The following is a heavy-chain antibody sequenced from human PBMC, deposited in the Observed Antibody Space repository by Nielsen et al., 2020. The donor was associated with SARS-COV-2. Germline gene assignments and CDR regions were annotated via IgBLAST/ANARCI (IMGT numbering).Heavy chain of an antibody. CDR2: ISSGSGYT. CDR3: AKELGYCSGGTCNSPYYFYGLDV. V-gene: IGHV3-11*06. J-gene: IGHJ6*02. D-gene: IGHD2-15*01. Sequence: GESLKISCAASGFTFSDSYMTWIRQAPGQGLEWVSYISSGSGYTTYADSVKGRFTISRDNSKTTVSLQMNSLRAEDAAVYYCAKELGYCSGGTCNSPYYFYGLDVWGQGTTVTVSS. CDR1: GFTFSDSY.